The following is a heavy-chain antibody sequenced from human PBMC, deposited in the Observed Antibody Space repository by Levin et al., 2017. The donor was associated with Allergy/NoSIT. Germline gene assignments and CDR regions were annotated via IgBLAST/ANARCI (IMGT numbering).Heavy chain of an antibody. J-gene: IGHJ6*03. CDR1: GVSISSYY. Sequence: SETLSLTCIVSGVSISSYYWNWIRQPPGRGLEWIGYMYHTGSTNYNPSLKSRVTISIDTSKNQFSLRLTSVTAADTAVYYCARRPDYYYNYVDVWGKGTTVTVSS. V-gene: IGHV4-59*01. CDR3: ARRPDYYYNYVDV. CDR2: MYHTGST.